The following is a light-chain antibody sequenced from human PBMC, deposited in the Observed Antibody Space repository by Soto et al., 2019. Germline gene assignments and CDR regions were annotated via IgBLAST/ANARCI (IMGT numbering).Light chain of an antibody. CDR3: QQYNSYPYT. Sequence: DIQMTQSPSTLSASVGDRVTITCRASQTISSWLAWYQQKPGKAPKLLIYKASNLESGVPSRFSGSGSGTEFTLTISSLQPDDFATYYCQQYNSYPYTFGQGTKLEIK. CDR1: QTISSW. V-gene: IGKV1-5*03. J-gene: IGKJ2*01. CDR2: KAS.